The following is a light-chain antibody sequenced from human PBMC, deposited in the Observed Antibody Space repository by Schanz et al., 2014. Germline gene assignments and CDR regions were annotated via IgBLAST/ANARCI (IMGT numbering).Light chain of an antibody. CDR2: EGS. Sequence: QSVLTQPASVSGSPGQSITISCTGTSSDVGGYNYVSWYQQHPGEAPKLMIYEGSKRPSGVSNRFSGSKSGNTASLTISGLQAEDEADYYCCSYAGSSTWVFGGGTKLTVL. CDR1: SSDVGGYNY. J-gene: IGLJ3*02. CDR3: CSYAGSSTWV. V-gene: IGLV2-23*01.